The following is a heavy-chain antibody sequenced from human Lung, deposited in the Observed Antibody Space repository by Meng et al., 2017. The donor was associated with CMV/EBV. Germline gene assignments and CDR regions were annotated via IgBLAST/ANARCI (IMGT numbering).Heavy chain of an antibody. D-gene: IGHD3-3*01. J-gene: IGHJ4*02. CDR1: GFTFSNYA. CDR3: AREDYDFWSGFLH. V-gene: IGHV3-30*04. Sequence: SXAASGFTFSNYAMHWVRQAPGKGLEWVAAVSYDGRNEYYAGSVQGRFTISRDNSKNTLYLQMSSLRAEDTAVHYCAREDYDFWSGFLHWGQGTLVXVSS. CDR2: VSYDGRNE.